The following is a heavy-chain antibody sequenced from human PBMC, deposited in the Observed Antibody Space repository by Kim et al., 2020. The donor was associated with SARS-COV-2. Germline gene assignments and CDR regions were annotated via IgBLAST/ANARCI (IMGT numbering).Heavy chain of an antibody. CDR3: ARPLDRITMTP. J-gene: IGHJ5*02. CDR2: VNHSGYT. Sequence: SETLSLTCAVYGGSFTGYFWNWIRQPPGKGLEWIGEVNHSGYTNYNPSLKSRVTISVDTSKNQFSLKLGPVTAADTAVYYCARPLDRITMTPWGQGTLVTVSS. V-gene: IGHV4-34*01. D-gene: IGHD3-22*01. CDR1: GGSFTGYF.